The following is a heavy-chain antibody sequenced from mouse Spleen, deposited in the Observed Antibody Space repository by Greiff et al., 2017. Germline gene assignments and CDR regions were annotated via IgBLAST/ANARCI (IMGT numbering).Heavy chain of an antibody. J-gene: IGHJ4*01. CDR3: ARSTTVVATSDAMDY. V-gene: IGHV1-81*01. Sequence: QVHVKQSGAELARPGASVKLSCKASGYTFTSYGISWVKQRTGQGLEWIGEIYPRSGNTYYNEKFKGKATLTADKSSSTAYMELRSLTSEDSAVYFCARSTTVVATSDAMDYWGQGTSVTVSS. D-gene: IGHD1-1*01. CDR1: GYTFTSYG. CDR2: IYPRSGNT.